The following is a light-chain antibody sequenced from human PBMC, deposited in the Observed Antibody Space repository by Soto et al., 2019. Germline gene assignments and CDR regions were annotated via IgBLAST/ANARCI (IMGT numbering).Light chain of an antibody. J-gene: IGLJ1*01. Sequence: QSVLTQPPSVSGAPGQRVTISCSGTSSSIGAGYEVHWYHQLPGTAPKLVVSGNGNRPSGVPDRLSASKSGTSASLAITGLQAEDEGTYYCATWDDSRNGVFGSGTKLTVL. CDR3: ATWDDSRNGV. CDR2: GNG. V-gene: IGLV1-40*01. CDR1: SSSIGAGYE.